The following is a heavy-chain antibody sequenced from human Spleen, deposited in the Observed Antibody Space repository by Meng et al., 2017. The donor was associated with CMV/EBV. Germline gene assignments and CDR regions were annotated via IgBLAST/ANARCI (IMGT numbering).Heavy chain of an antibody. CDR3: AHMDYYDASGYHYRSDWFDP. V-gene: IGHV2-5*01. CDR1: GFSLSARGVG. J-gene: IGHJ5*02. Sequence: SGPTLVKPTQTLTLTCTFSGFSLSARGVGVGWIRQPPGKALEWLALFYWNDDKRYSPSLKSRLTITADTSKNQVVLTMTSMDPADTGTYYCAHMDYYDASGYHYRSDWFDPWGQGTLVTVSS. D-gene: IGHD3-22*01. CDR2: FYWNDDK.